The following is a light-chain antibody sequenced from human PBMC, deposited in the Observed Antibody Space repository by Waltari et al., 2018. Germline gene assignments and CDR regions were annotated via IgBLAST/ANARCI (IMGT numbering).Light chain of an antibody. V-gene: IGKV3-11*01. CDR3: QQRSNWPPSIT. CDR2: EAS. CDR1: QSVGSY. J-gene: IGKJ5*01. Sequence: EIVLTQSPATLSLSPGERATLSCRASQSVGSYLAWYQKKPGQAPRLLIYEASNRAIGIPGRFSGSGSGTDFTLTISSLEPEEFADYYCQQRSNWPPSITFGQGTRLEIK.